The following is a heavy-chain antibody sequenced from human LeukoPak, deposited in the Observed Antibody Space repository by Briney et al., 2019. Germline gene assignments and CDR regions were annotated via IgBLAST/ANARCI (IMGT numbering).Heavy chain of an antibody. CDR2: ISSSSSCI. CDR3: ARDAGSGWPRPDY. J-gene: IGHJ4*02. V-gene: IGHV3-21*01. CDR1: GFTFSSYS. D-gene: IGHD6-19*01. Sequence: GGSLRLSCAASGFTFSSYSMNWVRQAPGKGLEWVSSISSSSSCIYYADSVKGRFTISRDNAKNSLYLQMNSLRAEDTAVYYCARDAGSGWPRPDYWGQGTLVTVSS.